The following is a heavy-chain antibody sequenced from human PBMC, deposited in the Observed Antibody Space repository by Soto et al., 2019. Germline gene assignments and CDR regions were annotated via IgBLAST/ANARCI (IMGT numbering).Heavy chain of an antibody. CDR3: TRRHCRSGGCSSDFDF. D-gene: IGHD2-15*01. CDR1: GFTLSGFD. J-gene: IGHJ4*02. V-gene: IGHV3-73*01. Sequence: EVQLVESGGGLVQPGGYLKLSCAASGFTLSGFDVHWVRQAAGEGLEWVGRIKTKGESYATAYAASVKGRFSLSRDDSKNTAYLEMNSLKTEDTAVYYYTRRHCRSGGCSSDFDFWGQGSLVAVSS. CDR2: IKTKGESYAT.